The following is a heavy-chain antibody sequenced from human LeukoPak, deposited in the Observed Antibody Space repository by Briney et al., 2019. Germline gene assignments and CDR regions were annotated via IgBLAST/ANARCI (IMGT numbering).Heavy chain of an antibody. J-gene: IGHJ4*02. D-gene: IGHD3-16*02. CDR3: ATEVID. V-gene: IGHV1-2*02. CDR2: SNPNSSDT. Sequence: ASVKVSCTASGYTFTGYYMHLLRRAPGQGLEGMGWSNPNSSDTNYAQRFQGRVTTTRETSISTAYMEVTRLRSDDTAVYYCATEVIDWGEGALVSVCS. CDR1: GYTFTGYY.